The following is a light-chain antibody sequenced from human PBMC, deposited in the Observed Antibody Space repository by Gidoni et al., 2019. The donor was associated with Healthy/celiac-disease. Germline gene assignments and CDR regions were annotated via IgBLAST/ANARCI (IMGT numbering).Light chain of an antibody. CDR2: RNN. Sequence: QSVLTQPPSASGTPGQRVTISCSGSSPNIGSNYVTWYQQLPGTAPKPLTYRNNQRPSGVPDRFSGSKSGTSASLAISGLRSEDEADYYCAAWDDSLSGVIFGGGTKLTVL. CDR1: SPNIGSNY. J-gene: IGLJ2*01. V-gene: IGLV1-47*01. CDR3: AAWDDSLSGVI.